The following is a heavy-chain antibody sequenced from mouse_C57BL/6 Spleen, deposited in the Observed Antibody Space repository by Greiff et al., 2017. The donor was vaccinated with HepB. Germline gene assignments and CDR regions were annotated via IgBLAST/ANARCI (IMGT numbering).Heavy chain of an antibody. CDR1: GYTFTDYE. J-gene: IGHJ3*01. CDR3: AVGDDVGPWFAY. V-gene: IGHV1-15*01. Sequence: QVQLKQSGAELVRPGASVTLSCKASGYTFTDYEMHWVKQTPVHGLEWIGAIDPETGGTAYNQKFKGKAILTADKSSSTAYMELRSLTSEDSAVYYCAVGDDVGPWFAYWGQGTLVTVSA. D-gene: IGHD2-2*01. CDR2: IDPETGGT.